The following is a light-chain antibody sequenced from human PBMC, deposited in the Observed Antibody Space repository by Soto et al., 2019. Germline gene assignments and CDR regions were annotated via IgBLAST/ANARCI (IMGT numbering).Light chain of an antibody. CDR2: DAS. V-gene: IGKV3-11*01. CDR1: QSVSSV. CDR3: QQRSNWPLT. Sequence: EIVLTQSPATLSLSPGERATLSCRVSQSVSSVLAGYQQKPGQAPRLLLYDASNRATGIPARFSGSGSGTDFTLTISSLEPEDFAGYYCQQRSNWPLTCGGGPKVETK. J-gene: IGKJ4*01.